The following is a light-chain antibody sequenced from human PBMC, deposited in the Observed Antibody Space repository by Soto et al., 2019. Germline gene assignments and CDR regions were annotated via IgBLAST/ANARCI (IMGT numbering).Light chain of an antibody. J-gene: IGLJ3*02. CDR2: EVT. CDR3: SSYAASNNFYFV. Sequence: QSALTQPPSASGSPGQSVTISCTGTSSDVGGYNYVSWYQQYPGRAPKLMIYEVTKRPSGVPDSFSGSKSGNTASLTVSGLQAEDEADYYCSSYAASNNFYFVFGGGTKLTVL. V-gene: IGLV2-8*01. CDR1: SSDVGGYNY.